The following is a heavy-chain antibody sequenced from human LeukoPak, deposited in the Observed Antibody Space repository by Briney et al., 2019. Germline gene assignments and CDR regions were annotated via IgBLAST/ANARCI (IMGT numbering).Heavy chain of an antibody. CDR2: ISAYNGNT. J-gene: IGHJ6*02. D-gene: IGHD2-15*01. CDR3: ARVVVVVAASPEVDYYYGMDV. V-gene: IGHV1-18*01. Sequence: ASVKVSCKASGYTFTSYGISWVRRAPGQGLEWMGWISAYNGNTNYAQKLQGRVTMTTDTSTSTAYMELRSLRSDDTAVYYCARVVVVVAASPEVDYYYGMDVWGQGTTVTVSS. CDR1: GYTFTSYG.